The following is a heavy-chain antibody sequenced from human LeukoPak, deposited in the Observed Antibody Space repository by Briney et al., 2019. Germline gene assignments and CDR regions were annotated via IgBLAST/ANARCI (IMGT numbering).Heavy chain of an antibody. CDR3: ARGLVLTYYYFES. Sequence: GGSLRLSCAASGFTVSSNYMTWVRQAPGKGLEWVSVILGGGGTYYADSVKGRFTISRDNSKNTLYLQMNSLRAEDTAVYYCARGLVLTYYYFESWGQGTLVTVSP. V-gene: IGHV3-66*01. J-gene: IGHJ4*02. D-gene: IGHD2-8*02. CDR2: ILGGGGT. CDR1: GFTVSSNY.